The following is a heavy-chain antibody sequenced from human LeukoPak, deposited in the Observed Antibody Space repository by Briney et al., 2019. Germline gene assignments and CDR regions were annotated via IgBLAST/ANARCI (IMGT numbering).Heavy chain of an antibody. CDR1: GGSISSYY. V-gene: IGHV4-59*01. D-gene: IGHD5-12*01. Sequence: SETLSLTCTVSGGSISSYYWSWIRQPPGKGLEWIGYIYYSGSTNYNPSLKSRVTISVDTSKNQFSLKLNSVTAADTAVYYCASFEYSGYDSGPLFDYWGQGTLVTVSS. CDR2: IYYSGST. J-gene: IGHJ4*02. CDR3: ASFEYSGYDSGPLFDY.